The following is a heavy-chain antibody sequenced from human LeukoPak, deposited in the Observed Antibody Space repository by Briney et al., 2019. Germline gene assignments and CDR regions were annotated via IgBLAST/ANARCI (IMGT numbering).Heavy chain of an antibody. Sequence: ASVKVSCKASGYTFTSYDINWVRQATGQGLEWMGWMNPNSGNTGYAQKFQGRVTITRDTSISTAYMELSRLRSDDTAVYYCARDRGRWLQRILYYFDYWGQGTLVTVSS. CDR1: GYTFTSYD. CDR3: ARDRGRWLQRILYYFDY. CDR2: MNPNSGNT. V-gene: IGHV1-8*03. D-gene: IGHD5-24*01. J-gene: IGHJ4*02.